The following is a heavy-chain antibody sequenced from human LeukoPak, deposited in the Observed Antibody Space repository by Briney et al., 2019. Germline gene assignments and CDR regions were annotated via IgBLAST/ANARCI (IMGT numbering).Heavy chain of an antibody. D-gene: IGHD2-8*02. CDR3: ARATGVLYYFDY. CDR2: IYYSGST. CDR1: GGSISSSSYY. J-gene: IGHJ4*02. V-gene: IGHV4-39*07. Sequence: PSETLSLTCTVSGGSISSSSYYWGWIRQPPGKGLEWIGSIYYSGSTYYNPSLKSRVTISVDTSKNQFSLKLSSVTAADTAVYYCARATGVLYYFDYWGQETLVTVSS.